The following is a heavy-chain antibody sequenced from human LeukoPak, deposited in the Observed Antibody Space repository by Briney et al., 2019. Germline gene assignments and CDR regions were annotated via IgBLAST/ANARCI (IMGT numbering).Heavy chain of an antibody. CDR2: INPNSGGT. CDR1: GYTFTGYY. Sequence: ASVKVSCKASGYTFTGYYMHWVRQAPGQGLEWMGWINPNSGGTNYAQKFQGRVTMTRDTSISTAYMELSSLRSDDTAVYYCARCYCSTTSCYYFVLWGQGTLVTVSS. J-gene: IGHJ4*02. D-gene: IGHD2-2*01. CDR3: ARCYCSTTSCYYFVL. V-gene: IGHV1-2*02.